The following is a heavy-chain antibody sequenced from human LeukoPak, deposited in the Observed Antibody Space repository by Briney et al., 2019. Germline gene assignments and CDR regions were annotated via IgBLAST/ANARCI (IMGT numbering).Heavy chain of an antibody. CDR3: ARARGDSSGYYYTDAFDI. CDR1: GGSISIYY. D-gene: IGHD3-22*01. V-gene: IGHV4-59*01. J-gene: IGHJ3*02. Sequence: SETLSLTCTVSGGSISIYYWSWIRQPPGKGLGWIGYIYYSGSTNYNPSLKSRVTISVDTSKNQFSLKLSSVTAADTAVYYCARARGDSSGYYYTDAFDIWGQGTMVTVSS. CDR2: IYYSGST.